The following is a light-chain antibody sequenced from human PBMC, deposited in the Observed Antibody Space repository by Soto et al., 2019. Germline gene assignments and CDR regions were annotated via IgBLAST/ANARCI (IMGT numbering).Light chain of an antibody. V-gene: IGKV3-15*01. CDR2: AAS. CDR1: QSVSSN. J-gene: IGKJ1*01. CDR3: QQYYRWPQT. Sequence: EFVMPQSPATLYESHWARATLSCRASQSVSSNLAWYQQKPGQAPRLLIYAASTRATGIPARFSGSGSGTEFTLTISSLQSEDFAVYYCQQYYRWPQTVGQGTKVDIK.